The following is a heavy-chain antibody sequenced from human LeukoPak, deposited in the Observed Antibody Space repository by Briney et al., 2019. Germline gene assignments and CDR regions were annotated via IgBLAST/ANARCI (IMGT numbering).Heavy chain of an antibody. D-gene: IGHD2-2*02. J-gene: IGHJ5*02. CDR2: ISGSGGST. V-gene: IGHV3-23*01. CDR1: GFTFSSYA. Sequence: PGGSLRLSCAASGFTFSSYAMSWVRQAPGKGLEWVSAISGSGGSTYYADSVKGRFTISRDNSKNTLYLQMNSLRAEDTAVYYCAKTGDIVVVPAAINNWFDPWGQGTLVTVSS. CDR3: AKTGDIVVVPAAINNWFDP.